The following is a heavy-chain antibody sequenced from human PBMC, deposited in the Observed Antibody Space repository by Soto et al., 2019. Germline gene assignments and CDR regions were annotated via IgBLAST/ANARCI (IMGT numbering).Heavy chain of an antibody. Sequence: VASVKVSCKVSGYTLTELSMHWVRQAPGKGLEWMGGLDPEDGETIYAQKFQGRVTMTEDTSTDTAYMELSSLRSEDTAVYYCATKGRWYVGYYYYGMDVWGQGTTVTVSS. J-gene: IGHJ6*02. D-gene: IGHD6-13*01. CDR3: ATKGRWYVGYYYYGMDV. CDR1: GYTLTELS. V-gene: IGHV1-24*01. CDR2: LDPEDGET.